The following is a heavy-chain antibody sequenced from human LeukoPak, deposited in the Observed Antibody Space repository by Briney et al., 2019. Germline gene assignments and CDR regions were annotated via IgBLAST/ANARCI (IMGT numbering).Heavy chain of an antibody. CDR2: IFDGDKT. V-gene: IGHV3-23*03. CDR3: ARGDNNSLAFDI. J-gene: IGHJ3*02. D-gene: IGHD2/OR15-2a*01. CDR1: AFTFRSYA. Sequence: PGGSLRLSCAASAFTFRSYAMSWVRQAPGKGLDWVSVIFDGDKTYYVDSVKGRFTISRDNSKNTLYLQMNSLTAEDTAVYYCARGDNNSLAFDIWGQGTMVTVSS.